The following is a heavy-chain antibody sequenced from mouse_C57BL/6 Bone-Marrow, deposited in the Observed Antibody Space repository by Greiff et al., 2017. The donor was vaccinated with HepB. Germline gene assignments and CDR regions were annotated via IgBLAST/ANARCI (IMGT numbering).Heavy chain of an antibody. CDR3: AREDWGAFDY. CDR1: GYSFTSYY. J-gene: IGHJ2*01. Sequence: VKLLESGPELVKPGASVKISCKASGYSFTSYYIHWVKQRPGQGLEWIGWIYPGSGNTKYNEKFKGKATLTADTSSSTAYMQLSSLTSEDSAVYYCAREDWGAFDYWGQGTTLTVSS. V-gene: IGHV1-66*01. CDR2: IYPGSGNT. D-gene: IGHD4-1*01.